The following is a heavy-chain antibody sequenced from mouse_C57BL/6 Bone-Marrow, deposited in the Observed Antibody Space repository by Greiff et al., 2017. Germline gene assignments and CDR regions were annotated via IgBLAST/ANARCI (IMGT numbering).Heavy chain of an antibody. CDR2: IYPRSGNT. V-gene: IGHV1-81*01. CDR1: GYTFTSYG. Sequence: VQLQQSGAELARPGASVKLSCKASGYTFTSYGISWVKQRTGQGLEWIGEIYPRSGNTYYNEKFKGKATLTADKSSSTAYMALRSLTSEDSAVYFCARSWILEAMDYWGQGTSVTVSS. J-gene: IGHJ4*01. D-gene: IGHD2-3*01. CDR3: ARSWILEAMDY.